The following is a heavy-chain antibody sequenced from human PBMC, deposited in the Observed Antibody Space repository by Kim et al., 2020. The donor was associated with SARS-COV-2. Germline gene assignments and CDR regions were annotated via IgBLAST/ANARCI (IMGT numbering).Heavy chain of an antibody. D-gene: IGHD5-12*01. V-gene: IGHV4-61*02. CDR2: IYTSGST. CDR3: ASCTTSGYDPPYYYYGMDV. J-gene: IGHJ6*02. CDR1: GGSISSGSYY. Sequence: SETLSLTCTVSGGSISSGSYYWSWIRQPAGKGLEWIGRIYTSGSTNYNPSLKSRVTISVDTSKNQFSLKLSSVTAADTAVYYCASCTTSGYDPPYYYYGMDVWGQGTTVTVSS.